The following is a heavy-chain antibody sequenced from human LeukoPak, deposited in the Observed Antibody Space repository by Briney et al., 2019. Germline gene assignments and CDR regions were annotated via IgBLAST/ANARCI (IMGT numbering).Heavy chain of an antibody. CDR1: GFTFSDSA. D-gene: IGHD5-24*01. Sequence: GGSLRLSCAASGFTFSDSAMHWVRQASGKGLEWVGRIRSKANSYATAYAASVKGRFTISRDDSENTAHLQMNSLKTEDTAVYYCARDLEHYFDYWGQGTLVTVSS. J-gene: IGHJ4*02. CDR3: ARDLEHYFDY. V-gene: IGHV3-73*01. CDR2: IRSKANSYAT.